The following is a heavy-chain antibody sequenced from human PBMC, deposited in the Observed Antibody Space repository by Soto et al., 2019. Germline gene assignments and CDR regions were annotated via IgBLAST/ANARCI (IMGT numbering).Heavy chain of an antibody. CDR2: IYYSGST. CDR1: GGSISSGGYY. D-gene: IGHD3-10*01. J-gene: IGHJ5*02. V-gene: IGHV4-31*03. Sequence: QVQLQESGPGLVKPSQTLSLTCTVSGGSISSGGYYWSWIRQHPGKGLEWIGYIYYSGSTYYNPSLKSRVTISVDTSKNQFSLKLSSVTAADTAVYYCAREALTVVRGAYWFDPWGQGTLVTVSS. CDR3: AREALTVVRGAYWFDP.